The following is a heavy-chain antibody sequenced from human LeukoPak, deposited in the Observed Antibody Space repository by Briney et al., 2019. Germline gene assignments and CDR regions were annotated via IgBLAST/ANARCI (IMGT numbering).Heavy chain of an antibody. CDR3: AKDAALYPFFFDY. V-gene: IGHV3-23*01. CDR2: VSGSGGHT. CDR1: GFTFSSYV. Sequence: GGSLRLSCAASGFTFSSYVMHWVRQAPGKGLEWVSAVSGSGGHTYYADSVKGRFTISRDNSKNTLYLQMDTLRAEDTAVYYCAKDAALYPFFFDYWGQGTLVTISS. J-gene: IGHJ4*02. D-gene: IGHD3-16*01.